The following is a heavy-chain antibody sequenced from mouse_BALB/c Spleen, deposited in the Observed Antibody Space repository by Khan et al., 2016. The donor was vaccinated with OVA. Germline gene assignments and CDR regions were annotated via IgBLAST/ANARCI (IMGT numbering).Heavy chain of an antibody. CDR3: ARKNGSDFDY. V-gene: IGHV1-20*02. Sequence: IQLVQSGPELVKPGASVKISCKASGYSFTGYFMNWVMQSPGKSLEWIGRINPHIGETFYNQKFKGKATLTVDESSSTAHMELRSLASEDSAVYYCARKNGSDFDYWGQGTTLTVSS. J-gene: IGHJ2*01. D-gene: IGHD1-1*01. CDR1: GYSFTGYF. CDR2: INPHIGET.